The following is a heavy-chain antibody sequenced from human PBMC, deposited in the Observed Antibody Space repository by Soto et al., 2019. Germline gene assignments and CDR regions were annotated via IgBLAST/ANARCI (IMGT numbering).Heavy chain of an antibody. D-gene: IGHD6-19*01. CDR1: GYNFMRYG. CDR2: IKVDNGET. V-gene: IGHV1-18*04. J-gene: IGHJ5*02. Sequence: QVQLVQSGAEVKKPGASVKVSCKASGYNFMRYGFTWVRQAPGQGLEWMGWIKVDNGETKYPQKIQTRFTMTTDTSRSTVYMELRNQISDETAVYYSAGLISGWYSEWFAPWGHGTLVTVAS. CDR3: AGLISGWYSEWFAP.